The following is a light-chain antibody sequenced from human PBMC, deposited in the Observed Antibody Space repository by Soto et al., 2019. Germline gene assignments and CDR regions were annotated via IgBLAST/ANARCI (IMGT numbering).Light chain of an antibody. Sequence: VITQSADTVSVSPGERATLSCRASQSVSDRVVWYQQKSGQAPSLLIYAASTRAAGVPARFSGSGSGTEFTLTISSLQSEDFAVYFCQQYADWPKTFGQGTK. J-gene: IGKJ1*01. CDR2: AAS. CDR3: QQYADWPKT. CDR1: QSVSDR. V-gene: IGKV3-15*01.